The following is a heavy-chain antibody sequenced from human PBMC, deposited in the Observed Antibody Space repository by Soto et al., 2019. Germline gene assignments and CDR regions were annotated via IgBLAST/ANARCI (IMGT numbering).Heavy chain of an antibody. D-gene: IGHD3-22*01. Sequence: EVQLVESGGGLVQPGGSLRLSCAASGFTFSSYSMNWVRQAPGKGLEWVSYISSSSSTIYYADSVKGRFTISRDNAKNSLYLQMNSLRDEDTAVYYCARDSVYDSSGYFEEPFDYWGQGTLVTVSS. J-gene: IGHJ4*02. V-gene: IGHV3-48*02. CDR2: ISSSSSTI. CDR3: ARDSVYDSSGYFEEPFDY. CDR1: GFTFSSYS.